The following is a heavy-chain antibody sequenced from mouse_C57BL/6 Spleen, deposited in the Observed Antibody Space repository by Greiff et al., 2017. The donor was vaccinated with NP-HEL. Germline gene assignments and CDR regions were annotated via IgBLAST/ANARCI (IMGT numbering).Heavy chain of an antibody. CDR3: ARMYDGYVAWFAY. J-gene: IGHJ3*01. CDR2: INPNYGTT. V-gene: IGHV1-39*01. D-gene: IGHD2-3*01. Sequence: EVQGVESGPELVKPGASVKISCKASGYSFTDYNMNWVKQSTGKSLEWIGEINPNYGTTSYNQKFKGKATLTVDQSSSTAYMQLNSLTSEDSAVYYGARMYDGYVAWFAYWGQGTLVTVSA. CDR1: GYSFTDYN.